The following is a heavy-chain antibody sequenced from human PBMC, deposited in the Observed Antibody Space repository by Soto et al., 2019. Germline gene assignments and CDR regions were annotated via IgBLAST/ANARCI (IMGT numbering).Heavy chain of an antibody. Sequence: QVQLVQSGAEVKKPGSSVKVSCTASGGSLSNFGISWVRQAPGQGLEWMGAIIPVFGTPNYAQKFQDRVTINADEYTTTAYMEVRSLTSEDTAVYYCARGDATKIVVTTYYARDVWGQGTTVTVSS. J-gene: IGHJ6*02. D-gene: IGHD3-22*01. CDR3: ARGDATKIVVTTYYARDV. CDR1: GGSLSNFG. V-gene: IGHV1-69*12. CDR2: IIPVFGTP.